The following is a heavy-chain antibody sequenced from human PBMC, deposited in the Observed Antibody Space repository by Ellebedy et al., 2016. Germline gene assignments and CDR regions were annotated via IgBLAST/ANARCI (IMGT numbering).Heavy chain of an antibody. V-gene: IGHV4-38-2*02. J-gene: IGHJ4*02. CDR1: GYSISSGYY. D-gene: IGHD4-23*01. CDR3: ARAEMTTVVNWDR. Sequence: SETLSLTXTVSGYSISSGYYWGWIRQPPGKGLEWIGSIYHSGSTYYNPSLKSRVTISVDTSKNQFSLKLSSVTAADTAVYYCARAEMTTVVNWDRWGQGTLVTVSS. CDR2: IYHSGST.